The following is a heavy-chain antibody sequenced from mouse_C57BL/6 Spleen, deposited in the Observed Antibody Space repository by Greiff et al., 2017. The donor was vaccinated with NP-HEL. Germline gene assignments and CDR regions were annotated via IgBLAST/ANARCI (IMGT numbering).Heavy chain of an antibody. V-gene: IGHV3-6*01. J-gene: IGHJ4*01. CDR3: AIYGYDDAMDY. D-gene: IGHD2-2*01. CDR2: ISYDGSN. CDR1: GYSITSGYY. Sequence: EVKLLESGPGLVKPSQSLSLTCSVTGYSITSGYYWNWIRQFPGNKLEWMGYISYDGSNNYNPSLKNRISITRDTSKNQFFLKLNSVTTEDTATYYCAIYGYDDAMDYWGQGTSVTVSS.